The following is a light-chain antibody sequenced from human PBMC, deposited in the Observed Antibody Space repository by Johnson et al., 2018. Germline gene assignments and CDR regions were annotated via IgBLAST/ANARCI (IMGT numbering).Light chain of an antibody. Sequence: QSVLTQPPSVSAAPGQKVTISCSGSSSNIGNNYVSWYQQLPGTAPKLLIYENNKRPSGIPDRFSGSQSGPSATLGIPGPRTGDEADYNCGTWDSSLSAGNVFGTGTKVTVL. V-gene: IGLV1-51*02. CDR1: SSNIGNNY. CDR2: ENN. J-gene: IGLJ1*01. CDR3: GTWDSSLSAGNV.